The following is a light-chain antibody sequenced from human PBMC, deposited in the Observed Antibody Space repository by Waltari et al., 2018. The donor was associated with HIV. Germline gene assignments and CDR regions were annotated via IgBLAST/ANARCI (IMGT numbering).Light chain of an antibody. Sequence: SYELTQPLSVSVALGQTARITCGGNNIGSKNVHWYQQKPGQAPVLVIYRDSNRPSGIPERFSGSNSWNTATLTISRAQAGDEADYYCQVWDSITVVFGGGTKLTVL. J-gene: IGLJ2*01. CDR2: RDS. V-gene: IGLV3-9*01. CDR3: QVWDSITVV. CDR1: NIGSKN.